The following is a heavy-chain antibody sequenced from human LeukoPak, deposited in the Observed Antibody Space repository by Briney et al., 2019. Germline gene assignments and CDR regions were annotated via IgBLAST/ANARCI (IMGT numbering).Heavy chain of an antibody. CDR3: AAVVEMATIWGFDY. CDR2: IIPILGIA. J-gene: IGHJ4*02. V-gene: IGHV1-69*02. CDR1: GGTFSSYT. Sequence: SVKVSCKASGGTFSSYTISWVRQASGQGLEWMGRIIPILGIANYAQKFQGRVTITADKSTSTAYMELSSLRSEDTAVYYCAAVVEMATIWGFDYWGQGTLVTVSS. D-gene: IGHD5-24*01.